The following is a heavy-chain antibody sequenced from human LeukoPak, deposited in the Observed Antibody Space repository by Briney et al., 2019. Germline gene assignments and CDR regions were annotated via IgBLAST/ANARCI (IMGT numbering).Heavy chain of an antibody. J-gene: IGHJ4*02. CDR1: GFTFSTYS. Sequence: PGGSLRLSCAASGFTFSTYSMNWVRQAPGKGLEWVSAISGSGGSTYYADSVKGRFTISRDNSKNTLYLQMNSLRAEDTAVYYCAKDGDSSGWYKDFDYWGQGTLVTVSS. CDR3: AKDGDSSGWYKDFDY. V-gene: IGHV3-23*01. D-gene: IGHD6-19*01. CDR2: ISGSGGST.